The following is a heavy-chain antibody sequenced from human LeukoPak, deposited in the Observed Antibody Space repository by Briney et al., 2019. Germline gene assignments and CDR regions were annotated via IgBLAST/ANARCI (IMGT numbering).Heavy chain of an antibody. V-gene: IGHV3-53*01. CDR2: IYSDGTT. D-gene: IGHD6-6*01. CDR1: GFTVSNYY. CDR3: ARDRGSSSRYFGY. J-gene: IGHJ4*02. Sequence: GGSLRLSCAASGFTVSNYYMIWVRQAPGKGLEWVSLIYSDGTTYYADSVKGRFTISRDNSKNTLYLQMNSLRAEDTAVYYCARDRGSSSRYFGYWGRGTLVTVSS.